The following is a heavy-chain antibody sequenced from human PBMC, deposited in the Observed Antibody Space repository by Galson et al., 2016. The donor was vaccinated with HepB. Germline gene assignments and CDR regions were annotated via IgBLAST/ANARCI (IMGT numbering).Heavy chain of an antibody. Sequence: SLRLSCAASGFTFSSYAMNWVRQAPGKGLEWVSGIRDSGGITDYADSVKGRFTISRDNSKNTLYLQMNSLRDEDTAVYYCSKVRGRAYDFWGGPRWSLGMDVWGPGTTVTVSS. D-gene: IGHD3-3*01. CDR1: GFTFSSYA. V-gene: IGHV3-23*01. J-gene: IGHJ6*02. CDR3: SKVRGRAYDFWGGPRWSLGMDV. CDR2: IRDSGGIT.